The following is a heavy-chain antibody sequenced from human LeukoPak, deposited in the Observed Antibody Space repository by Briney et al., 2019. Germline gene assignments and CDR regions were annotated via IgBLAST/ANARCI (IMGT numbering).Heavy chain of an antibody. CDR3: ARGEEGATAY. D-gene: IGHD1-26*01. CDR1: GFTFSSYS. J-gene: IGHJ4*02. CDR2: ISSGSSTI. V-gene: IGHV3-48*01. Sequence: GGSLRLSCAASGFTFSSYSMNWVRQAPGKGLEWVSYISSGSSTIYYADSVKGRFTISRDNAKNSLYLQMNSLRAEDTAVYYCARGEEGATAYWGQGTLVTVSS.